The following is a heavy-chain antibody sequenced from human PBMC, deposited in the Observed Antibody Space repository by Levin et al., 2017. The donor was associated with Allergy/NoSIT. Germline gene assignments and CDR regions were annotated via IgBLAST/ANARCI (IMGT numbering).Heavy chain of an antibody. J-gene: IGHJ1*01. CDR2: IYYSGRT. CDR1: GGSISSSSYY. Sequence: MPSETLSLTCTVSGGSISSSSYYWGWIRQPPGKGLEWIGSIYYSGRTYDNPSLKSRVTISVDTSKNQFSLKLRSVAAADTAVYYCARHEDLQLLTFFQHWGQGILVTVSS. V-gene: IGHV4-39*01. CDR3: ARHEDLQLLTFFQH. D-gene: IGHD2-2*01.